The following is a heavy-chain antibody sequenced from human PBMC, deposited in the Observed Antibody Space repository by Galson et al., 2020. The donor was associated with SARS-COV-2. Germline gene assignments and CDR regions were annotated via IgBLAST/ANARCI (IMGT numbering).Heavy chain of an antibody. J-gene: IGHJ4*02. CDR1: GFTFGDYA. D-gene: IGHD6-13*01. V-gene: IGHV3-49*03. CDR3: TRDRNGIAAAGTEDYFDY. Sequence: GESLKISCTASGFTFGDYAMSWFRQAPGKGLEWVGFIRSKAYGGTTEYAASVKGRFTISRDDSKSIAYLQMNSLKTEDTAVYYCTRDRNGIAAAGTEDYFDYWGQGTLVTVSS. CDR2: IRSKAYGGTT.